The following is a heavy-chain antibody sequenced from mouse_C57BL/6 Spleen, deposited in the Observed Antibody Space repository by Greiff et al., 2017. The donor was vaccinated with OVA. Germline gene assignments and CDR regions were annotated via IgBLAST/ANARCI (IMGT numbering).Heavy chain of an antibody. CDR2: IDPSDSYT. V-gene: IGHV1-50*01. CDR1: GYTFTSYW. CDR3: ARRDSSGSPFAY. J-gene: IGHJ3*01. Sequence: QVQLQQPGAELVKPGASVKLSCKASGYTFTSYWMQWVKQRPGQGLEWIGEIDPSDSYTNYNQKFKGKATLTVATSSSPAYMQLHSLTSEDSAVYYGARRDSSGSPFAYWGKGTLVTVSA. D-gene: IGHD3-2*02.